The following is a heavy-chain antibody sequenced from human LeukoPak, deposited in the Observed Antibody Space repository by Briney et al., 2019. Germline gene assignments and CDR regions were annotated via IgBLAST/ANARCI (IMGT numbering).Heavy chain of an antibody. CDR2: ISSGSVYI. J-gene: IGHJ4*02. CDR3: ARDWASVDY. V-gene: IGHV3-21*01. Sequence: GGSLRLSCAASGFTLSSYSMNWVRQAPGKGLEWVSSISSGSVYIYYADSVKGRFTISRDDAKNSLYLQVNSLRAEDTAVYYCARDWASVDYWGQGTLVTVSS. D-gene: IGHD3-16*01. CDR1: GFTLSSYS.